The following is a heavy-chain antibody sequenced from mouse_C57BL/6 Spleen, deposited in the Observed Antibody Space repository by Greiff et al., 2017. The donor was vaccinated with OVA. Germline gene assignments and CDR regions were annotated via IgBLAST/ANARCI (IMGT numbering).Heavy chain of an antibody. D-gene: IGHD2-5*01. CDR2: INPNYGTT. Sequence: VHVKQSGPELVKPGASVKISCKASGYSFTDYNMNWVKQSNGKSLEWIGVINPNYGTTSYNKKFKGKATLTVDQSSSTAYMQLNSLTSEDSAVYYCARRSDSNYFDYWGQGTTLTVSS. V-gene: IGHV1-39*01. CDR1: GYSFTDYN. CDR3: ARRSDSNYFDY. J-gene: IGHJ2*01.